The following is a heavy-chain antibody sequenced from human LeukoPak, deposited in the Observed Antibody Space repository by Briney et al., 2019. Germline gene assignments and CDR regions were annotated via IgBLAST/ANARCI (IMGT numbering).Heavy chain of an antibody. Sequence: PSETLSLTCTVSGGSISSSSYYWGWIRQPPGKGLEWIGSIYYSGSTYYNPSLKSRVTISVDMSKNQFSLKLSSVTAADTAVYYCASYPYNSGWYFDYWGQGTLVTVSS. J-gene: IGHJ4*02. D-gene: IGHD6-19*01. CDR3: ASYPYNSGWYFDY. CDR2: IYYSGST. CDR1: GGSISSSSYY. V-gene: IGHV4-39*07.